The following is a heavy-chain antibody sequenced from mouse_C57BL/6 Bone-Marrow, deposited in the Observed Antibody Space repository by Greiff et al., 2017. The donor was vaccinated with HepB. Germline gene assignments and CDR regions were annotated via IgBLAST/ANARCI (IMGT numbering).Heavy chain of an antibody. Sequence: EVQGVESGGGLVQPGGSLKLSCAASGFTFSDYYMYWVRQTPEKRLEWVAYISNGGGSTYYPDTVKGRFTISRDNAKNTLYLQMSRLKSEDTAMYYCARRDYGSSLAYWGQGTLVTVSA. D-gene: IGHD1-1*01. CDR1: GFTFSDYY. J-gene: IGHJ3*01. CDR2: ISNGGGST. V-gene: IGHV5-12*01. CDR3: ARRDYGSSLAY.